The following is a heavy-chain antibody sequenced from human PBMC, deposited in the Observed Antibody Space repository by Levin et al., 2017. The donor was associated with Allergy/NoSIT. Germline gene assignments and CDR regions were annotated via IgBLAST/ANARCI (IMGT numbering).Heavy chain of an antibody. J-gene: IGHJ6*02. CDR3: AKEGGAVTTGYYYYGMDV. Sequence: GGSLRLSCAASGFTFSSYAMSWVRQAPGKGLEWVSAISGSGGSTYYADSVKGRFTISRDNSKNTLYLQMNSLRAEDTAVYYCAKEGGAVTTGYYYYGMDVWGQGTTVTVSS. CDR2: ISGSGGST. CDR1: GFTFSSYA. D-gene: IGHD4-11*01. V-gene: IGHV3-23*01.